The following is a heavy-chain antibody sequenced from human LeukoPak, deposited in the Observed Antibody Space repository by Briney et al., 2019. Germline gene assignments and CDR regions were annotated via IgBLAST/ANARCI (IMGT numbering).Heavy chain of an antibody. D-gene: IGHD6-6*01. V-gene: IGHV3-11*01. CDR1: GFTFRDYY. Sequence: GGSLRLSCAASGFTFRDYYMSWVRQAPGEGLEWVSYISTSGSSIYYADSVKGRFTISRDNAKNSLYLQMNSLRAEDTAVYYCASLAARPVYAFDIWGQGTMVTVSS. CDR2: ISTSGSSI. J-gene: IGHJ3*02. CDR3: ASLAARPVYAFDI.